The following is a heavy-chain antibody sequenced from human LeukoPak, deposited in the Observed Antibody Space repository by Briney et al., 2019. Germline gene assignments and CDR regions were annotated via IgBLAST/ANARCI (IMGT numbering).Heavy chain of an antibody. CDR1: GGSISSSSYY. D-gene: IGHD3-10*01. V-gene: IGHV4-39*07. CDR2: IYYSGST. Sequence: SETLSLTCTVSGGSISSSSYYWGWIRQPPGKGLEWIGSIYYSGSTYHNPSLKSRVTISVDTSKNQFSLKLSSVTAADTALYYCARRDTYYYGSGSQYYFDYWGQGTLVTVSS. CDR3: ARRDTYYYGSGSQYYFDY. J-gene: IGHJ4*02.